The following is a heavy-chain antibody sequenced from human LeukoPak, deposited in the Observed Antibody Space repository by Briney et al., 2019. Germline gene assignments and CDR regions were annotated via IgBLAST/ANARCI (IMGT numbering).Heavy chain of an antibody. J-gene: IGHJ5*02. V-gene: IGHV5-51*01. CDR1: GYSFTSYW. D-gene: IGHD2-21*02. Sequence: NRGESLKISCKGSGYSFTSYWIGWVRQMPGKGLEWMGIIYPGDSDTRYSPSFQGQVTISADKSISTAYLQWSSLKASDTAMYYCARHLGVVTAGFNWFDPWGQGTLVTVSS. CDR2: IYPGDSDT. CDR3: ARHLGVVTAGFNWFDP.